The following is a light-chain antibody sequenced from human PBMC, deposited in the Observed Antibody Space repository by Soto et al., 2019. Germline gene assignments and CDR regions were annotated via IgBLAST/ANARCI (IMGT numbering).Light chain of an antibody. CDR1: QSISTY. Sequence: DILMTQSPSSLSASLGDRVTITCRASQSISTYLNWYQQKSGNAPKLLIYDVSTLQTGVPSKFSGSGSGTDFTLTISSLQPEDFATYYCQQSYISPRTFGEGTKVEIK. J-gene: IGKJ4*02. CDR2: DVS. V-gene: IGKV1-39*01. CDR3: QQSYISPRT.